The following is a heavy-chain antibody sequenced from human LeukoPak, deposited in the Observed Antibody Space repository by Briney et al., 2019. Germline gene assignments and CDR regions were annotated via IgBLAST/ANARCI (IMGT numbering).Heavy chain of an antibody. CDR3: AKVIAKKSYYFDY. Sequence: GGSLRLSCAASGFTFSSYAMSWVRQAPGKGLEWVSAISGSGGSTYYADSVKGRFTISRDNSKNTLYLQMNSLRAKDTAAYYCAKVIAKKSYYFDYWGQGTLVTVSS. CDR1: GFTFSSYA. J-gene: IGHJ4*02. D-gene: IGHD2/OR15-2a*01. V-gene: IGHV3-23*01. CDR2: ISGSGGST.